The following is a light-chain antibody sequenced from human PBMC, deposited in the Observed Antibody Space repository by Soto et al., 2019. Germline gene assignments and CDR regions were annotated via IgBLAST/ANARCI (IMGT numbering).Light chain of an antibody. Sequence: QSVLTQPPSVSAAPGQKVTISCSGSSANIGTSYVSWYQHLPGTAPKLVIYDSDRRPSEIPDRFSGSKSGTSATLDITGLQTGDEADYYCGVWDSSLTVVLFGGGTKLTVL. CDR1: SANIGTSY. CDR3: GVWDSSLTVVL. V-gene: IGLV1-51*01. J-gene: IGLJ2*01. CDR2: DSD.